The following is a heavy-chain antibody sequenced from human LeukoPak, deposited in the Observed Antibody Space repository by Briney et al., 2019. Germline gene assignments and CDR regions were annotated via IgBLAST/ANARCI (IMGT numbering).Heavy chain of an antibody. D-gene: IGHD2-2*02. V-gene: IGHV1-2*02. CDR1: GYTFTGYY. CDR2: INPNSGGT. Sequence: GASVKVSCKASGYTFTGYYMHWVRQAPGQGLEWMGWINPNSGGTNYAQKFQGRVTMTRDTSISTAYMELSRLRSDDTAVYYCARGGGYCSSTSCYRRYYFDYWGQGTLVTVSS. CDR3: ARGGGYCSSTSCYRRYYFDY. J-gene: IGHJ4*02.